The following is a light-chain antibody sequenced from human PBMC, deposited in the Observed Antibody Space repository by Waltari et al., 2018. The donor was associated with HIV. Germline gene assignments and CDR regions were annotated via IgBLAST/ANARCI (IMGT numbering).Light chain of an antibody. V-gene: IGKV1-5*03. CDR3: QQYNSYSWT. J-gene: IGKJ1*01. CDR1: QSISSW. Sequence: DIQMTQSPSTLSASVGDRVTITCRASQSISSWFAWYQQKPGKAPKLLIYKASCFESGVPTRFSGSGSGTEVTLTISSLQPDDFATYGCQQYNSYSWTFDQGTKVEIK. CDR2: KAS.